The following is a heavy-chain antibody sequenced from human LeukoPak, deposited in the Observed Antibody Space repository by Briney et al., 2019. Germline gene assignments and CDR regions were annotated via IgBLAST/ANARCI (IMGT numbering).Heavy chain of an antibody. CDR2: IYDSGST. J-gene: IGHJ4*02. V-gene: IGHV4-31*01. Sequence: PSQKLSLTRTVTGGSISSGGYDGSLIRQHPGDGLDCSGYIYDSGSTYYTASLNSLVTISVDTSENQFSLKQSSVTAADTAVNYCASLKGGYSINWVFDYWGQGTLVTVSS. CDR3: ASLKGGYSINWVFDY. CDR1: GGSISSGGYD. D-gene: IGHD6-13*01.